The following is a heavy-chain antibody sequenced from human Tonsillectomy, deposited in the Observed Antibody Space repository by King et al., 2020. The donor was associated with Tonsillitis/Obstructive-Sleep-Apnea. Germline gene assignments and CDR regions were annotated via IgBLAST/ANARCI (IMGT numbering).Heavy chain of an antibody. V-gene: IGHV1-2*02. CDR3: ARDLLNRALVYGMDA. Sequence: QLVQSGAEVKRPGASVKVSCKASGYTFTGYHIHWVRQAPGQGLEWMGWNNPNSGGTNYAQTFQGRVTMTRDTSISTAYMEVSRLGSDDTAVYYCARDLLNRALVYGMDAWGQGTTVTVSS. D-gene: IGHD5-18*01. CDR1: GYTFTGYH. CDR2: NNPNSGGT. J-gene: IGHJ6*01.